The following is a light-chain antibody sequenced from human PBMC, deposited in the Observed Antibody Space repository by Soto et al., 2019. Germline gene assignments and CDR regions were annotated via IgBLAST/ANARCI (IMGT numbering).Light chain of an antibody. CDR1: QSVSSIY. V-gene: IGKV3-20*01. CDR2: GAS. CDR3: QQYGSSSIT. Sequence: EIVLTQSPGTLSLSPGERATLSCGASQSVSSIYLAWYQQKPGQAPRLLIYGASSRATGIPDRSSGSGSGTDFTLTISRLEPEDFAVYYCQQYGSSSITFGQGTRLEIK. J-gene: IGKJ5*01.